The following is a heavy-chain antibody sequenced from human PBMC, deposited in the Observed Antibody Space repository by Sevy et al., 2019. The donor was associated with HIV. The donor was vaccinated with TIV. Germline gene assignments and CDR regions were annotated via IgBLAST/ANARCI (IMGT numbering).Heavy chain of an antibody. CDR3: AREAIVATTYHYFDY. Sequence: GGSLRLSCAASGFTFSDYYMSWIRQAPGKGLEWVSYISSRGSTIYYADSLKGRFTISRDNPKNSLYLQMNSLRAEDTAVYYCAREAIVATTYHYFDYWGQRTLVTGSS. CDR1: GFTFSDYY. V-gene: IGHV3-11*01. J-gene: IGHJ4*02. D-gene: IGHD5-12*01. CDR2: ISSRGSTI.